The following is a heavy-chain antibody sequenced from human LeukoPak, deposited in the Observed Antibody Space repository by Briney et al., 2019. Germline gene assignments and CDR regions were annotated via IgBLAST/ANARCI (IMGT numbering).Heavy chain of an antibody. CDR2: MKQDGSEK. V-gene: IGHV3-7*01. CDR1: GFMFSNYW. J-gene: IGHJ4*02. CDR3: ARSIGWYPEV. D-gene: IGHD6-19*01. Sequence: PGGSLRLSCVGSGFMFSNYWMTWVRQASGKGLEWVANMKQDGSEKSYVDSVKGRFTISRDNARNSLYLQMNSLRVEGTAVYYCARSIGWYPEVWGQGTLVTVSS.